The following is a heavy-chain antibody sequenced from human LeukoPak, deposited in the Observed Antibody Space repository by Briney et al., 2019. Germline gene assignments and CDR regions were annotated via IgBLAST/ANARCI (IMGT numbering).Heavy chain of an antibody. J-gene: IGHJ4*02. CDR2: INHRGIT. CDR1: GGSFFGYH. D-gene: IGHD4-23*01. V-gene: IGHV4-34*01. Sequence: SETLSLTCAVPGGSFFGYHWNWIRQVPGKGLEWIGEINHRGITNHNPSLKSRVTISVDTSKNQFSLRLRSVTAADTAVYYCARDPTTVITTPYYFDDWGQGTLVTVSS. CDR3: ARDPTTVITTPYYFDD.